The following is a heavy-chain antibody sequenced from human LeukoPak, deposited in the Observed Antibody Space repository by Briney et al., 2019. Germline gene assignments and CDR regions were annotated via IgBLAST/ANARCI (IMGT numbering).Heavy chain of an antibody. CDR2: IYYSGST. V-gene: IGHV4-59*01. Sequence: SETLSLTCTVSGGSISSYYWSWIRQPPGKGLEWIGYIYYSGSTNYNPSLKSRVTISVDTSKNQFSLKLSSVTAADTAVYYCARLWSTDCSGGSCPHQPNYWGQGTLVTVSS. CDR3: ARLWSTDCSGGSCPHQPNY. J-gene: IGHJ4*02. D-gene: IGHD2-15*01. CDR1: GGSISSYY.